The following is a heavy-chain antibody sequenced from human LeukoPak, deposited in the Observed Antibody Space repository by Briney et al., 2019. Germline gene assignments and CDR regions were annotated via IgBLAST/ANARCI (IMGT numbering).Heavy chain of an antibody. CDR2: INPSSGGT. D-gene: IGHD2-15*01. J-gene: IGHJ4*02. Sequence: ASVKVSCKASGYTFTGYYMHWVRQAPGQGLEWMGRINPSSGGTNYAQKFQGRVTMTRDTSISTAYMELSRLRSDDTAVYYCASSSPYCSGGSCYSRPLDYWSQGTLVTVSS. CDR1: GYTFTGYY. CDR3: ASSSPYCSGGSCYSRPLDY. V-gene: IGHV1-2*06.